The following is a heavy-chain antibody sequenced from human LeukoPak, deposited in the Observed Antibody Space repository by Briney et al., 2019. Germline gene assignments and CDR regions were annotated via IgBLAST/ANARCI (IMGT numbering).Heavy chain of an antibody. CDR2: INSDGSST. CDR3: ARGLVTAIPNYFDY. V-gene: IGHV3-74*01. CDR1: GFTFSSYW. D-gene: IGHD2-21*02. Sequence: PGGSLRLSCAASGFTFSSYWMHWVRQAPGKGLVWVSRINSDGSSTSYADSVKGRFTISRDNAKNTLYLQMNSLRAEDTALYYCARGLVTAIPNYFDYWGQGTLVTVSS. J-gene: IGHJ4*02.